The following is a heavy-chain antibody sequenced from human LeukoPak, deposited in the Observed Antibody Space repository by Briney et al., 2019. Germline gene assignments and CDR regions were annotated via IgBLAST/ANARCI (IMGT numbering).Heavy chain of an antibody. D-gene: IGHD3-22*01. Sequence: GGSLRLSCAASGFTFSTYSMNWVRQAPGKGLEWVSYITSSSSYIYYADSVKGRFTISRDNAKNSLYLQMNSLRAEDTAVYYCARIDSSGNHWGQGTLVTVPS. J-gene: IGHJ4*02. CDR2: ITSSSSYI. CDR1: GFTFSTYS. CDR3: ARIDSSGNH. V-gene: IGHV3-21*05.